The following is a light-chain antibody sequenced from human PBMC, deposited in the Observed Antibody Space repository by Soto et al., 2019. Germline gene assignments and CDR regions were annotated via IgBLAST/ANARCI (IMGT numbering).Light chain of an antibody. CDR2: GAS. Sequence: EIVLTQSPGTLSLSPGARATLSCRASQSVSSSYLAWYQQKPGQAPRLLIYGASSRATGIPDRCSGSGSGTDFSLTISRLEPEGFGVDYCQQYGSSPTFGQGTKLDIK. CDR1: QSVSSSY. V-gene: IGKV3-20*01. J-gene: IGKJ2*01. CDR3: QQYGSSPT.